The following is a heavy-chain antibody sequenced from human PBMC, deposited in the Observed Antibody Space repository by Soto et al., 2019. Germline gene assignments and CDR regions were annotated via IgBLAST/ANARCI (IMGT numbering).Heavy chain of an antibody. Sequence: QVQLEQSGAEVKKPGASVKVCCKASGYTFTIYSIHWVRQAPGQRLEWMGWINPDNGNAKYSQKFQGRVTITRDPSASTANMELSSLRSEDTAVYYCARGHSSGWPHYYYYGMDVWGQGTTVTVSS. V-gene: IGHV1-3*01. D-gene: IGHD6-19*01. J-gene: IGHJ6*02. CDR2: INPDNGNA. CDR1: GYTFTIYS. CDR3: ARGHSSGWPHYYYYGMDV.